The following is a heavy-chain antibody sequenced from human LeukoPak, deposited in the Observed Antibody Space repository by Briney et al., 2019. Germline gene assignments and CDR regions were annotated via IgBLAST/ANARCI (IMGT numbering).Heavy chain of an antibody. CDR3: ARAGPRFCSGVSCYGLAFDI. V-gene: IGHV4-31*03. CDR2: IYYSGST. CDR1: GGSISSGSYD. D-gene: IGHD2-15*01. Sequence: SETLSLTCTVSGGSISSGSYDWNWIRQHPGKGLEWIGYIYYSGSTYYNPSLKSRVIISVDTSKNQSSLKLSSVTAADTAVYYCARAGPRFCSGVSCYGLAFDIWGQGTMVTVSS. J-gene: IGHJ3*02.